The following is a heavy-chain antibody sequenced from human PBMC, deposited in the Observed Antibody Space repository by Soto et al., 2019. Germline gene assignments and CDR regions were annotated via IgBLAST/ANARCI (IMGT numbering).Heavy chain of an antibody. V-gene: IGHV4-31*03. CDR1: GGSISSGGYY. CDR2: IYYSGST. CDR3: ARGLTTVVDYYYYGMDV. Sequence: QVQLQESGPGLVKPSQTLSLTCTVSGGSISSGGYYWSWIRQHPGKGLEWIGYIYYSGSTYYNPSLKSRVTISVDTSKNQFSLKLSSVTAADTAVYYCARGLTTVVDYYYYGMDVWGQGTTVTVSS. D-gene: IGHD4-4*01. J-gene: IGHJ6*02.